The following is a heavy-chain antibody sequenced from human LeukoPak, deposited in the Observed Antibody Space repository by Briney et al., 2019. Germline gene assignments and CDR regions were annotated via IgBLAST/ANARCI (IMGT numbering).Heavy chain of an antibody. J-gene: IGHJ4*02. CDR3: ARVGYYYGSGSYFFDY. D-gene: IGHD3-10*01. CDR2: IYSSGST. V-gene: IGHV4-61*02. CDR1: GGSISSANYY. Sequence: SQTLSLTCTVSGGSISSANYYWSWIRQPAGKGLEWIGRIYSSGSTNYNPSLKSRVTISVDTSKNQFSLKLSSVTAADTAVYYCARVGYYYGSGSYFFDYWGQGTLVSVSS.